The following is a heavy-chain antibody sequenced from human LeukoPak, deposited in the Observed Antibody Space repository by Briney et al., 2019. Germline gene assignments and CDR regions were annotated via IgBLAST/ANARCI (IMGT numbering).Heavy chain of an antibody. Sequence: PGGSLRLSCAASGFTFSSYGMHWVRQPPGKGLEWIGSIYYSGSTYYNPSLKSRVTISVDTSKNQFSLKLSSVTAADTAVYYCAKITGWPYYFDYWGQGTLVTVSS. V-gene: IGHV4-39*07. CDR2: IYYSGST. CDR1: GFTFSSYG. CDR3: AKITGWPYYFDY. D-gene: IGHD3-16*01. J-gene: IGHJ4*02.